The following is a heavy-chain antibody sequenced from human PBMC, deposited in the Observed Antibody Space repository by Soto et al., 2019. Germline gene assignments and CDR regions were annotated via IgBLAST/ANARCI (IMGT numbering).Heavy chain of an antibody. CDR1: GYTSPTYA. V-gene: IGHV1-3*01. J-gene: IGHJ4*02. CDR3: ARSPGRDGYNHFEY. CDR2: IHGSVGNT. Sequence: ASVKVSCKASGYTSPTYAMHWVRQAPGQSLEWMGWIHGSVGNTHFSQRFQGRVSITRDTFASTVYMVMSRLRSEDTAVYYCARSPGRDGYNHFEYWGQGALVTVPS. D-gene: IGHD5-12*01.